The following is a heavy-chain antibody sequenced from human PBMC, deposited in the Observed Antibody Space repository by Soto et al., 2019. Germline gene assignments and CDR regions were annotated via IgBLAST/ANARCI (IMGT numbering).Heavy chain of an antibody. Sequence: QVQLVESGGGVVQPGRSLRLSCAASGFTFSSYAMHWVRQAPGKGLEWVAVISYDGSNKYYADSVKGRFTISRDNSKNTLYLQINSLRAEDTAVYYCARDPFNYDDSSGGDFYFDYWGQGTLVTVSS. CDR3: ARDPFNYDDSSGGDFYFDY. J-gene: IGHJ4*02. D-gene: IGHD3-22*01. V-gene: IGHV3-30-3*01. CDR1: GFTFSSYA. CDR2: ISYDGSNK.